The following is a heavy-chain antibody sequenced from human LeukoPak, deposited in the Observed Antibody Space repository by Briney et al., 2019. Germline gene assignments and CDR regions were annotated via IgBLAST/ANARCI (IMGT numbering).Heavy chain of an antibody. V-gene: IGHV4-59*08. J-gene: IGHJ6*02. CDR1: GGSISSYY. CDR2: IYYSGST. CDR3: ARHRYYDFWSGYYTGPAGGMDV. D-gene: IGHD3-3*01. Sequence: SETLSLTCTVSGGSISSYYWSWIRQPPGKGLEWIGYIYYSGSTNYNPSLKSRVTISVDTSKNQFSLKLSSVTAADTAVYYCARHRYYDFWSGYYTGPAGGMDVWGQGTTVTVSS.